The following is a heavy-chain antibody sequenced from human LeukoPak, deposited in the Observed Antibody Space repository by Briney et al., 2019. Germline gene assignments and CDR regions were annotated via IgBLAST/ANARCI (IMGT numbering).Heavy chain of an antibody. J-gene: IGHJ4*02. Sequence: ASVKVSCKASGYTFTSYGISWVRQAPGQGLEWMGWISAYNGNTNYAQKLQGRVTMTTDTSTSTAYMELRSLRSDDTAVDYCARDYGSSGYYRSRNWSPDGLFDYWGQGTLVTVSS. CDR3: ARDYGSSGYYRSRNWSPDGLFDY. V-gene: IGHV1-18*01. CDR2: ISAYNGNT. CDR1: GYTFTSYG. D-gene: IGHD3-22*01.